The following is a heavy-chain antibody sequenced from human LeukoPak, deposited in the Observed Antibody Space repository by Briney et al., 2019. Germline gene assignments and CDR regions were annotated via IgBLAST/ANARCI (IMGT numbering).Heavy chain of an antibody. Sequence: GGSLRLSCAASGFTFSHHGMNWVRQAPGKGLEWVSGVGPSGARTYYADSVKGRFTVSRDNSKNTLYLQMNSLRAEDTAVYYCAKDPQSYYYDSSGYYTYWGQGTLVTVSS. V-gene: IGHV3-23*01. CDR1: GFTFSHHG. CDR3: AKDPQSYYYDSSGYYTY. CDR2: VGPSGART. D-gene: IGHD3-22*01. J-gene: IGHJ4*02.